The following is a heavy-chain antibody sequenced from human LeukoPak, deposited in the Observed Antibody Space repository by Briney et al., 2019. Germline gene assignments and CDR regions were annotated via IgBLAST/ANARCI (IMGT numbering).Heavy chain of an antibody. CDR2: IYYSGST. CDR1: GGSISSYY. D-gene: IGHD4-17*01. J-gene: IGHJ4*02. CDR3: ARGFYGDYYFDY. Sequence: SETLSLTCTVSGGSISSYYWSWIRQPPGKGLEWIGYIYYSGSTNYNPSLKSRVTISVDTSKDQFSLKLSSVTAADTAVYYCARGFYGDYYFDYWGQGTLVTVSS. V-gene: IGHV4-59*12.